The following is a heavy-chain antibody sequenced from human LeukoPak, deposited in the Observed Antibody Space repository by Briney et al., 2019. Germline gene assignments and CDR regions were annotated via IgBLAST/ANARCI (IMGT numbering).Heavy chain of an antibody. CDR2: ISYDGSNK. CDR3: ARDPSPPGIAAAGLDY. D-gene: IGHD6-13*01. Sequence: GGSLRLSCAASGFTFSDYYMSWVRQAPGKGLEWVAVISYDGSNKYYADSVKGRFTISRDNSKNTLYLQMNSLRAEDTAVYYCARDPSPPGIAAAGLDYWGQGTLVTVSS. V-gene: IGHV3-30-3*01. J-gene: IGHJ4*02. CDR1: GFTFSDYY.